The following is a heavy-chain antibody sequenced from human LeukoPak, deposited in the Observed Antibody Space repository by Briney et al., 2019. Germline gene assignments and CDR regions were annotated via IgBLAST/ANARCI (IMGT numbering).Heavy chain of an antibody. J-gene: IGHJ4*02. CDR2: IDPSGGST. V-gene: IGHV1-46*01. D-gene: IGHD2-15*01. Sequence: ASLKVSCKASGYTFTSYYIVWVRHAPGEGLEWMGRIDPSGGSTSYAQKFQGRVTMTRGTSTSTVYMELSSLISEDTAVYYCARNSGSGFDYWGQGTLVTVSS. CDR3: ARNSGSGFDY. CDR1: GYTFTSYY.